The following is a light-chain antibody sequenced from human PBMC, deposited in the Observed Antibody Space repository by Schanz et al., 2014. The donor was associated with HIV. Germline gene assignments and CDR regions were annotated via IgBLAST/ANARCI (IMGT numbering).Light chain of an antibody. V-gene: IGKV1-9*01. J-gene: IGKJ1*01. Sequence: DIQLSQSPSFLSASVGDRVTVTCRASQDISTYLAWYQQKPGKAPNLLIYAASTLHTGVPLRFSGSGSGTDFTLTIDCLQSEDFASYYCQQYYSYPRTFGQGTKVEVK. CDR1: QDISTY. CDR2: AAS. CDR3: QQYYSYPRT.